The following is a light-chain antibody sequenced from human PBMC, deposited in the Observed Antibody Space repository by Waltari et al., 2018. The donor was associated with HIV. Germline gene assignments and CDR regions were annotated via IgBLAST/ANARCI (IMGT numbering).Light chain of an antibody. CDR2: DTS. CDR3: LLSYGGPRV. V-gene: IGLV7-46*01. Sequence: QAVVTQEPSLPVSPGGTVTLTCGSSTGAVTSGHSPYWFQQRPGQAPRTLIHDTSNKHSWTPSRFSGSLLGGKAALTLSGAQPEDEAEYYCLLSYGGPRVFGGGTKLTVL. CDR1: TGAVTSGHS. J-gene: IGLJ2*01.